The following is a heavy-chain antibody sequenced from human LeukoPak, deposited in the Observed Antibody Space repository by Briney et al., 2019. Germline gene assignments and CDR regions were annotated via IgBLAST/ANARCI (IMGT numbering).Heavy chain of an antibody. V-gene: IGHV4-38-2*02. CDR3: VCGSHSPRGWFDP. D-gene: IGHD1-26*01. Sequence: PSETLSLTCTVSGYSISSGYYWGWFRQPPGKGLEWIGSIYHSGNTYYNPSLKSRVTISVDMSKNQFSLKLNSVTAADTAVYYCVCGSHSPRGWFDPWGQGTLVTVSS. CDR1: GYSISSGYY. CDR2: IYHSGNT. J-gene: IGHJ5*02.